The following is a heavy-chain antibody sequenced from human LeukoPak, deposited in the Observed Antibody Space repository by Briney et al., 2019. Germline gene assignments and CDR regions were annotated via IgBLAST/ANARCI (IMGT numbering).Heavy chain of an antibody. D-gene: IGHD6-6*01. J-gene: IGHJ6*03. V-gene: IGHV3-53*05. CDR1: GFTVSSNY. CDR3: AKASVAARPHYYYMDV. Sequence: PGGSLRLSCAASGFTVSSNYMSWVRQAPGKGLEWVSVIYSGGSTYYADSVKGRFTISRDNSKNTLYLQMNSLRAEDTAVYYCAKASVAARPHYYYMDVWGKGTTVTVSS. CDR2: IYSGGST.